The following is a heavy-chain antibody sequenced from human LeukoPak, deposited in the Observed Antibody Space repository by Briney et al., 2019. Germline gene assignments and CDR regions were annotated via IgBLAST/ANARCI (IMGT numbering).Heavy chain of an antibody. CDR3: ARDRGWLQYYFDY. V-gene: IGHV4-30-4*08. J-gene: IGHJ4*02. CDR2: IYYSGST. Sequence: SETLSLTCTVSGGSISSGDYYWSWIRQPPGKGLEWIGYIYYSGSTYYNPSLKSRVTISVDTSENQFSLKLSSVTAADTAVYYCARDRGWLQYYFDYWGQGTLVTVSS. D-gene: IGHD5-24*01. CDR1: GGSISSGDYY.